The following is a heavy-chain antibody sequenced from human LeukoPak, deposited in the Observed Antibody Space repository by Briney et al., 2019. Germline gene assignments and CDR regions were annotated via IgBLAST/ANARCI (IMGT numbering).Heavy chain of an antibody. Sequence: PSENLSRNCTVSGGSISGSSYYWRWIRQPPGKGLEWIWSIYYSGSTYYNTSLKSRVTIYVDTSKNQFSEKLSSVTAADTAVYYCARQGITIFGPFDPWGQGTLVTVSS. J-gene: IGHJ5*02. V-gene: IGHV4-39*01. CDR2: IYYSGST. CDR3: ARQGITIFGPFDP. CDR1: GGSISGSSYY. D-gene: IGHD3-3*01.